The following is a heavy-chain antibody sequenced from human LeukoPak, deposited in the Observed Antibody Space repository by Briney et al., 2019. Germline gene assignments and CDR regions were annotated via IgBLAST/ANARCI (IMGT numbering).Heavy chain of an antibody. D-gene: IGHD2-2*01. CDR1: GGSISSSSYY. Sequence: SETLSLTCTVSGGSISSSSYYWGRIRQPPGKGLEGIGSIYYSGSTYYNPSLKSRVTISVDTSKNQFSLKLSSVTAADTAVYYCARHEVGGYCSSTSCSGGFDPWGQGTLVTVSS. J-gene: IGHJ5*02. V-gene: IGHV4-39*01. CDR2: IYYSGST. CDR3: ARHEVGGYCSSTSCSGGFDP.